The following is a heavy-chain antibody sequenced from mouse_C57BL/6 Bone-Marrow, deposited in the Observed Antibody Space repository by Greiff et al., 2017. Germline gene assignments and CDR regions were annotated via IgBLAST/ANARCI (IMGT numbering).Heavy chain of an antibody. J-gene: IGHJ4*01. Sequence: QVQLKESGPGLVQPSQSLSITCTVSGFSLTSSGVHWVRQSPGKGLEWLGVIWSGGSTDYNAAFISRLSISKDNSKSQVFFKMNSLQADDTAIYYCASYYDAMDYWGQGTSVTVSS. CDR3: ASYYDAMDY. V-gene: IGHV2-2*01. CDR1: GFSLTSSG. CDR2: IWSGGST.